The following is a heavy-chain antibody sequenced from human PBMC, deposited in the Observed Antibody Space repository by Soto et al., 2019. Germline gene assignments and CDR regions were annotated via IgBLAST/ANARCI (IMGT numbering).Heavy chain of an antibody. V-gene: IGHV4-59*08. CDR3: ARHDREWFGEPGNWFDP. CDR1: GGSISSYY. J-gene: IGHJ5*02. D-gene: IGHD3-10*01. Sequence: QVQLQESGPGLVKPSETLSLTCTVSGGSISSYYWSWIRQPPGKGLEWIGYIYYSGSTNYNPSLKSRVTISVDTSKNQFSLKLSSVTAADTAVYYCARHDREWFGEPGNWFDPWGQGTLVTVSS. CDR2: IYYSGST.